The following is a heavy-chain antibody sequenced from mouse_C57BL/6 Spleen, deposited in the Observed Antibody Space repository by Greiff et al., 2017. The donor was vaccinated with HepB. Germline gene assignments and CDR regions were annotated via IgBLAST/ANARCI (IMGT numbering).Heavy chain of an antibody. CDR2: IHPNSGST. CDR3: ARRAGDYYGSSSVFDY. D-gene: IGHD1-1*01. J-gene: IGHJ2*01. V-gene: IGHV1-64*01. CDR1: GYTFTSYW. Sequence: QVQLQQSGAELVKPGASVKLSCKASGYTFTSYWMHWVKQRPGQGLEWIGMIHPNSGSTNYNEKFKSKATLTVDKSSSTAYMQLSSLTSEDSAVYYCARRAGDYYGSSSVFDYWGQGTTLTVSS.